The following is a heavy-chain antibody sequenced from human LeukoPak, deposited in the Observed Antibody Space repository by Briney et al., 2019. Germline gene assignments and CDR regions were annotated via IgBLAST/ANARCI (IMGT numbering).Heavy chain of an antibody. CDR3: ARLTRRSGNYFDY. CDR2: IYHSGST. CDR1: GGSISNGNW. D-gene: IGHD1-1*01. Sequence: SETLSLTCAVSGGSISNGNWWTWVRQPPGKGLEWIGEIYHSGSTNYNPSLKSRVTISVDTSESQFSLKLSSVTAADTAVYYCARLTRRSGNYFDYWGQGTLVTVSS. J-gene: IGHJ4*02. V-gene: IGHV4-4*02.